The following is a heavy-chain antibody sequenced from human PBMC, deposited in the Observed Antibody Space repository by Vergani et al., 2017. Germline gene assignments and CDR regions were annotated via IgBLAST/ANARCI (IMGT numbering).Heavy chain of an antibody. J-gene: IGHJ4*01. Sequence: EVELEEFGGGLAQPGMSLRLSCAASGFKFDEYAMHWVRHAPGKGLEWVAGISWNSNSEDYADSVEGRFTISRDNAKNSVFLQMSSLTSEDTAVYYCAKSDKRGVAIIEYFFDHWGHGSLVTGSS. CDR1: GFKFDEYA. CDR3: AKSDKRGVAIIEYFFDH. D-gene: IGHD3-3*01. V-gene: IGHV3-9*01. CDR2: ISWNSNSE.